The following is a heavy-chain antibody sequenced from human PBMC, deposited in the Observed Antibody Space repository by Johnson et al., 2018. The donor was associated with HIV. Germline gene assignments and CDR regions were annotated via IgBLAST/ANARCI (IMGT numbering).Heavy chain of an antibody. CDR2: ISYDGSNK. D-gene: IGHD6-13*01. J-gene: IGHJ3*02. V-gene: IGHV3-30*18. CDR3: ANNLQQLATKDAFDI. CDR1: GFTFSSYG. Sequence: QVQLVESGGGVVQPGRSLRLSCAASGFTFSSYGMHWVRQAPGKGLEWVAVISYDGSNKYYAYSVKGRFTISRDNSKNTLYLQMNSLRAEDTAVYYCANNLQQLATKDAFDIWGQGTMVTVSS.